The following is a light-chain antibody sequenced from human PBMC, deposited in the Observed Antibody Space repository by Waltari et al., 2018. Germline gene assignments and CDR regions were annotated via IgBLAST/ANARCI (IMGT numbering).Light chain of an antibody. Sequence: NFMLTQPHSVSESPGKTVTIPCTRISGSIATKYVQWYQQRPGSAPTPVIYEDTQRPSGVPVRFSGSIDSSSNFAFLTISGLKPEDEADYYCQSYDDRSVVFGGGTKLTVL. V-gene: IGLV6-57*04. CDR1: SGSIATKY. CDR3: QSYDDRSVV. J-gene: IGLJ2*01. CDR2: EDT.